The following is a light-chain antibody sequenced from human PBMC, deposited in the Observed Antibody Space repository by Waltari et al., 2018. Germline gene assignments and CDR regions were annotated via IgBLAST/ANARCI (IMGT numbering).Light chain of an antibody. CDR2: EVT. CDR3: CSYAGSSTWV. V-gene: IGLV2-23*02. CDR1: SSDVGSYNL. Sequence: QSALTQPASVSGSPGQSITLSCTATSSDVGSYNLVSWYQQHPGKAPKLVIYEVTKRPSGVSTRFSGSKSGNTASLTISGLQAEDEADYCCCSYAGSSTWVFGGGTKLTVL. J-gene: IGLJ3*02.